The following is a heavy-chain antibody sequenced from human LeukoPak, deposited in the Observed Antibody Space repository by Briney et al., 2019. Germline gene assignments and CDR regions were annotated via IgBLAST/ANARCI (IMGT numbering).Heavy chain of an antibody. CDR3: ARDPDEDAFDI. J-gene: IGHJ3*02. CDR1: GGSFSGYY. V-gene: IGHV4-31*11. Sequence: PSETLSLTCAVYGGSFSGYYWSWIRQHPGKGLEWIGYIYYSGSTYYNPSLKSRVTISVDTSKNQFSLKLSSVAAADTAVYYCARDPDEDAFDIWGQGTMVTVSS. CDR2: IYYSGST.